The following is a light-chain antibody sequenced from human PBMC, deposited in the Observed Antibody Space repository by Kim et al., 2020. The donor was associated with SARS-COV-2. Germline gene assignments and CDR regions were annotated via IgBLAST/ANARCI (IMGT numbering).Light chain of an antibody. CDR2: GAS. CDR1: QGISSN. J-gene: IGKJ1*01. V-gene: IGKV3D-15*01. CDR3: QQYHNWPPS. Sequence: EIVVTQSPVTLSVSPGERATLSCRASQGISSNLAWYQQKPGQAPRLLISGASTRSTGIPARFSGGESGTEFTLTISSLQCEDFAVYYCQQYHNWPPSFGQGTKVYIK.